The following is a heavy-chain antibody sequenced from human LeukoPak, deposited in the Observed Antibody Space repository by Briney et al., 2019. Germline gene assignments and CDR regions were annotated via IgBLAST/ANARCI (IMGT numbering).Heavy chain of an antibody. Sequence: SGGSLRLSCAASGFTVSSNYMNWVRQAPGKGLEWVSAIYSGGNTDYADSVKGRFTISRDNSKNTMYLQMNSLRAEDTAVYYCARDLFNWGQGTLVTVSS. V-gene: IGHV3-53*01. CDR2: IYSGGNT. CDR1: GFTVSSNY. CDR3: ARDLFN. J-gene: IGHJ4*02.